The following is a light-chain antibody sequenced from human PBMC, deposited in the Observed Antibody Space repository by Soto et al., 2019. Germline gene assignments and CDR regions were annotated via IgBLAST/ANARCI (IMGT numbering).Light chain of an antibody. V-gene: IGKV3D-20*01. CDR2: DAS. Sequence: EIVLTQSPATLSLSPGERATLSCGASQSFSGYLAWYQQKPGLAPRLLIYDASRRAPGIPDRFSGGGSGTDFSLTISRLEPEDFAVYYCQHYGSSSRTFGQGTKVEFK. CDR3: QHYGSSSRT. J-gene: IGKJ1*01. CDR1: QSFSGY.